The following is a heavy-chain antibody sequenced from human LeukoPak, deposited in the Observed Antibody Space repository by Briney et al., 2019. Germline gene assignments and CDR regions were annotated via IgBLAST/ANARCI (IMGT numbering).Heavy chain of an antibody. CDR1: GYTFTGYY. CDR2: IKPNSGDT. D-gene: IGHD6-19*01. V-gene: IGHV1-2*02. Sequence: ASVTVSFLASGYTFTGYYMHWVRQAPGQGLEWMGWIKPNSGDTNYAQRFQGRVTMTRDTSISTAYMELSRLRSDDTAVYYCARVLGAVAEPFDYWGQGTLVTVSS. CDR3: ARVLGAVAEPFDY. J-gene: IGHJ4*02.